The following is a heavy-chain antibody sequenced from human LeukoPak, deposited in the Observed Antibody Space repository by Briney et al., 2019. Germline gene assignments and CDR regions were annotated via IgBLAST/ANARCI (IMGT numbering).Heavy chain of an antibody. V-gene: IGHV5-51*01. CDR2: IYPDDSDT. CDR1: GYSFTSYW. CDR3: ARQRRSSGWPNDY. J-gene: IGHJ4*02. D-gene: IGHD6-19*01. Sequence: GESLKISCKGSGYSFTSYWIAWVRQLPGKGLEWMGIIYPDDSDTRYSPSFQGQVTITADKSISTAYLQWSSLKASDNAMYYCARQRRSSGWPNDYWGQGTLVTVSS.